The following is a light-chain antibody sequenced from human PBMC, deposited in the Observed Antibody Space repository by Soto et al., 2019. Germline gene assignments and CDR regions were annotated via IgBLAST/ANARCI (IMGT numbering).Light chain of an antibody. Sequence: QSALTQPASVSGSPGQSITISCTGTSSDVGAYNYVSCFKQHPGKAPRLIIYDVSNRPSGVSNRVSGSKAGNTAPLTNSGLQDEDEADYYCRSYTTRTTGVFGGGTKLTVL. CDR1: SSDVGAYNY. V-gene: IGLV2-14*01. J-gene: IGLJ3*02. CDR2: DVS. CDR3: RSYTTRTTGV.